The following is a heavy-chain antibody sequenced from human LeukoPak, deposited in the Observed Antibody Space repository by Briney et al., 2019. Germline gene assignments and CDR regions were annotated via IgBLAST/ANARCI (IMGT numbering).Heavy chain of an antibody. Sequence: ASVKVSFTASGGTFSSYAISWVRQAPGQGLEWMGGIIPIFGTANYAQKFQGRVTITADESTSTAYMELSSLRSEDTAVYYCARSRPPNIVVVTAFYYYYGMDVWGQGTTVTVSS. D-gene: IGHD2-21*02. V-gene: IGHV1-69*01. CDR1: GGTFSSYA. CDR3: ARSRPPNIVVVTAFYYYYGMDV. J-gene: IGHJ6*02. CDR2: IIPIFGTA.